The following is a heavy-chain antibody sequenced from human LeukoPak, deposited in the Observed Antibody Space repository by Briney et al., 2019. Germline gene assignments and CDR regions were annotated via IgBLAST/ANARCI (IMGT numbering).Heavy chain of an antibody. Sequence: SETLSLTCTVSGGSISSYYWSWIRQPPGKGLEWIGYIYYSGSTNYNPSLKSRVTISVDTSKNQFSLKLSSVTAVDTAVYYCARDCGGDCSPRFDYWGQGTLVTVSS. J-gene: IGHJ4*02. CDR3: ARDCGGDCSPRFDY. V-gene: IGHV4-59*01. D-gene: IGHD2-21*02. CDR2: IYYSGST. CDR1: GGSISSYY.